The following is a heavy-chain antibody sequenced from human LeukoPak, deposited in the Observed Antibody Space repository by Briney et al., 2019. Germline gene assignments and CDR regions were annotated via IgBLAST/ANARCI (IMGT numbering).Heavy chain of an antibody. V-gene: IGHV3-9*01. CDR1: GFTFDDYA. CDR2: ISWNSGSI. CDR3: AKDLRSYGVQGLDY. D-gene: IGHD4-17*01. Sequence: GRSLRLSCAASGFTFDDYAMHWVRQAPGKGLEWVSGISWNSGSIGYADSVKGRFTISRDNAKNSLYLQMNSLRAEDTALYYCAKDLRSYGVQGLDYWGQGTLVTVSS. J-gene: IGHJ4*02.